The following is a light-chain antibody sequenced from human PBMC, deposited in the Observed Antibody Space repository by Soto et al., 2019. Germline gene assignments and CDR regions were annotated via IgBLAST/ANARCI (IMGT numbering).Light chain of an antibody. V-gene: IGKV3-20*01. CDR1: QSVSSY. CDR3: QQYGSSPTWT. CDR2: GAS. J-gene: IGKJ1*01. Sequence: EIVLTPSPGTLSLSPGERATLSCRSSQSVSSYLAWYQQKPGQAPRLLIYGASSRATGIPDRFSGSGSGTDFTLTISRLEPEDFAVYYCQQYGSSPTWTFGQGTKVEIK.